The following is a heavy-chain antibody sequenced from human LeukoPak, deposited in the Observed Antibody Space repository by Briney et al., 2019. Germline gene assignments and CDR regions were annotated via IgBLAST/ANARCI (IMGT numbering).Heavy chain of an antibody. Sequence: GGSLRLSCAASGFTFSSYSMNWVRQAPGKGLEWVSSISSSSSYIYYADSVKGRFTISRDNAKNSLYLQMNSLRAEDTAVYYCARGGITGTTSGLFDYWGQGTLVTVSS. CDR1: GFTFSSYS. CDR3: ARGGITGTTSGLFDY. D-gene: IGHD1-7*01. V-gene: IGHV3-21*01. J-gene: IGHJ4*02. CDR2: ISSSSSYI.